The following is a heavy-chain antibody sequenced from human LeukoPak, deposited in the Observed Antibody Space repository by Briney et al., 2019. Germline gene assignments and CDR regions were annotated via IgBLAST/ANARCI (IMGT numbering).Heavy chain of an antibody. Sequence: GGSLRLSCAASGFTVSSNYMSWVRQAPGKGLEWVSVIYSGGSTYYADSVKGRLTISRDNSKNTLYLQMNSLRAEDTAVYYCAHAMVRGVISYWGQGTLVTVSS. V-gene: IGHV3-66*01. CDR1: GFTVSSNY. D-gene: IGHD3-10*01. CDR3: AHAMVRGVISY. CDR2: IYSGGST. J-gene: IGHJ4*02.